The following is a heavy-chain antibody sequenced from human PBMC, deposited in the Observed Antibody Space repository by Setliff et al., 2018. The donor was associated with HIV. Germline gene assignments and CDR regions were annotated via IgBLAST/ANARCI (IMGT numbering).Heavy chain of an antibody. D-gene: IGHD5-18*01. CDR3: ARRGYNYGYFDY. CDR2: IYYSGNT. J-gene: IGHJ4*02. CDR1: GGSISSSTYY. V-gene: IGHV4-39*01. Sequence: PSETLSLTCTVSGGSISSSTYYWGWIRQPPGKGLEWSGSIYYSGNTYYNPSLKSRVTISVDTSKNQFSLKLSSVTAADTAVYYCARRGYNYGYFDYWGQGTLVTVSS.